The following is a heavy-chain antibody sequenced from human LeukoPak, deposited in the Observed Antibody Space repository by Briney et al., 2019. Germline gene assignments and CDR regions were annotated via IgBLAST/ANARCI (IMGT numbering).Heavy chain of an antibody. J-gene: IGHJ4*02. CDR2: INHSGST. Sequence: SETLSLTCAVYGGSFSGYYWSWIRQPPGKGLEWIGEINHSGSTNYNPSLKSRVTISVDTSKNQFSLKLSYVTAADTAVSYCARKGRRLLWFGESTPYYFDYWGQGTLVTVSS. V-gene: IGHV4-34*01. CDR3: ARKGRRLLWFGESTPYYFDY. D-gene: IGHD3-10*01. CDR1: GGSFSGYY.